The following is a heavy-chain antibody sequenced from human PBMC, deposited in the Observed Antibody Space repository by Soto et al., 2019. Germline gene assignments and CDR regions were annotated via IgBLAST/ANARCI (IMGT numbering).Heavy chain of an antibody. CDR1: GFTFSDYY. D-gene: IGHD3-10*01. Sequence: GGSLRLSCAASGFTFSDYYMSWIRQAPGKGLEWVSHISSRSSYAKYADSVRGRFVISRDNSKKTLYLQMTSLTAEDSAMYYCARGSTDSYPGSRIFDFWGRGTLVTVSS. CDR3: ARGSTDSYPGSRIFDF. CDR2: ISSRSSYA. V-gene: IGHV3-11*05. J-gene: IGHJ4*02.